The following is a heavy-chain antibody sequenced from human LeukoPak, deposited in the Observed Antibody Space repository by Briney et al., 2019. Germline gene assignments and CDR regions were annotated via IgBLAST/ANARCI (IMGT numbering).Heavy chain of an antibody. J-gene: IGHJ6*02. CDR1: GYTFTSYG. V-gene: IGHV1-18*01. CDR2: ISVYNGNK. CDR3: AREGYCGSASCQRAIYYYYGMDV. D-gene: IGHD2-2*01. Sequence: SVKVSCKASGYTFTSYGISWVRQAPGQGLEWMGWISVYNGNKNYAQKLQGRVSMTTDTSTNTAYMELRSLRSDDTAVYYCAREGYCGSASCQRAIYYYYGMDVWGQGTTVTVSS.